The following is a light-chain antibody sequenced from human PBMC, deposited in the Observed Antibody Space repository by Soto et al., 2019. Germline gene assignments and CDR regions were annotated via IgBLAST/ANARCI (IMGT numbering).Light chain of an antibody. CDR1: SSDIGASSF. CDR2: EAT. CDR3: ISYTPDDTSL. V-gene: IGLV2-14*01. J-gene: IGLJ1*01. Sequence: QSGLTQPPSVAGSPGQSITVSCTGTSSDIGASSFVSWYQRLPGRAPKVIIFEATNRPSGVSNRFSGSKSGITASLTISGLQAAAEAEYFCISYTPDDTSLFGTGTTV.